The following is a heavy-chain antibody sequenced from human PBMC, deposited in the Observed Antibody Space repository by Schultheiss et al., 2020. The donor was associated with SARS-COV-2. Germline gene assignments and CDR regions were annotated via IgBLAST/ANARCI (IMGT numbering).Heavy chain of an antibody. V-gene: IGHV4-4*02. J-gene: IGHJ5*02. CDR2: INHSVST. CDR1: GFSLSTSGMR. D-gene: IGHD3-22*01. CDR3: ARGRWEVVVRVHWFDP. Sequence: SGPTLVKPTQTLTLTCTFSGFSLSTSGMRVSCIRQPPGKGLAWIGEINHSVSTNYNPSLKSRVTISVDTSKNQFSLKLSSVTAADTAVYYCARGRWEVVVRVHWFDPWCQGSLVTVSS.